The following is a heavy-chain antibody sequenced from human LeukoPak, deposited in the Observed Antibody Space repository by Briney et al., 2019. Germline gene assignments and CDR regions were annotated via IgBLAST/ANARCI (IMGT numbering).Heavy chain of an antibody. CDR3: ARADDFIAASPDYFDY. CDR2: ISTSSGII. V-gene: IGHV3-48*02. CDR1: GFTFSDYT. J-gene: IGHJ4*02. Sequence: PGGSLRLSCTASGFTFSDYTMNWVRQAPGKGLEWVSYISTSSGIISYADSVKGRFTISRDNAKNSLYLQMNSLRDEDTAVYYCARADDFIAASPDYFDYWGQGTLVTVSS. D-gene: IGHD6-13*01.